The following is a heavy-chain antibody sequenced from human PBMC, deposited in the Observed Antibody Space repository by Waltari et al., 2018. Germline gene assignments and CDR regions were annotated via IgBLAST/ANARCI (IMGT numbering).Heavy chain of an antibody. Sequence: QVQLVQSGAEVKKPGASVKVSCKASGYTFTSYDINWLRQATGQGLEWMGWMNPNSGNTGYAQKFQGRVTMTRNTSISTAYMELSSLRSEDTAVYYCARGILQWLDRAKYNWFDPWGQGTLVTVSS. CDR3: ARGILQWLDRAKYNWFDP. J-gene: IGHJ5*02. CDR2: MNPNSGNT. D-gene: IGHD6-19*01. V-gene: IGHV1-8*01. CDR1: GYTFTSYD.